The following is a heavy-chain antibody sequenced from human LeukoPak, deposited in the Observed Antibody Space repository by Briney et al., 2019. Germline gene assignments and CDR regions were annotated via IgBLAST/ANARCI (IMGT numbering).Heavy chain of an antibody. CDR2: ISADNGNT. Sequence: ASVKVSCKASGYTFTSYGISWVRQAPGQGLEWMGWISADNGNTNYAQKLQGRVTMTTDTSTSTAYMELRSLRSVDTAVYYCARDQDSSSSVWGYYYYYGMDVWGQGTTVTVSS. J-gene: IGHJ6*02. V-gene: IGHV1-18*01. CDR3: ARDQDSSSSVWGYYYYYGMDV. CDR1: GYTFTSYG. D-gene: IGHD6-6*01.